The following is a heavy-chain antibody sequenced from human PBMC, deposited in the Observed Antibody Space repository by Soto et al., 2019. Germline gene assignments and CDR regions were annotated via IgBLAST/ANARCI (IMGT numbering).Heavy chain of an antibody. Sequence: PGGSLRLSCAAFGFSFSNYNMNWVRQAPGKGLEWVSYISISSGTIFYRDSVKGRFTVSRDNSKNMLYMQMNSLRAEDTAVYYCAKRPLSIITFDYWGLGTLVTGSS. J-gene: IGHJ4*02. D-gene: IGHD3-22*01. CDR1: GFSFSNYN. V-gene: IGHV3-48*01. CDR3: AKRPLSIITFDY. CDR2: ISISSGTI.